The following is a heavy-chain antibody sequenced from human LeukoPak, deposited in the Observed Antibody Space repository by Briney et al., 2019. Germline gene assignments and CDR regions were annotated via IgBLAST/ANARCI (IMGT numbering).Heavy chain of an antibody. V-gene: IGHV4-39*01. CDR1: GGSISSSSAY. D-gene: IGHD5-18*01. CDR3: VSPRGFSYGYFDY. Sequence: SETLSLTCTVPGGSISSSSAYWGWIRQPPGKGLEWIVSIYYSKNTYYDPSLKSRVTISADTSKNQFSLTLGSVSATDTAVYYCVSPRGFSYGYFDYWGQGTLVTVSS. CDR2: IYYSKNT. J-gene: IGHJ4*02.